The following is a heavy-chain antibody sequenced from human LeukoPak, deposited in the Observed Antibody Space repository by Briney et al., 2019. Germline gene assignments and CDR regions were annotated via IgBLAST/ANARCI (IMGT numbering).Heavy chain of an antibody. V-gene: IGHV3-15*04. D-gene: IGHD1-7*01. CDR1: GFTFNLAL. CDR2: TVSEIDGGTT. Sequence: GSLGPSLGTLGFTFNLALVSWVRPGPGKGLEWVGQTVSEIDGGTTDYAAPVKGRFTISRDDSKSTLYLQMNSLKIEDTAVYYCTTDEDWNYARKDVWGQGATVIVSS. CDR3: TTDEDWNYARKDV. J-gene: IGHJ6*02.